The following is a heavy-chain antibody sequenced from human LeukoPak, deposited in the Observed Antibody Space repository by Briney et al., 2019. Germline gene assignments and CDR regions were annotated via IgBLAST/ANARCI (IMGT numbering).Heavy chain of an antibody. CDR1: GFTFSSYT. CDR3: ARDRNYDYIWGSYRPDYFDY. V-gene: IGHV3-21*01. D-gene: IGHD3-16*02. Sequence: PGGSLRLSCAASGFTFSSYTMNWVRQAPGKGLEWVSSISSSSSYIYYADSVKGRFTISRDNAKNSLYLQMNSLRAKDTAVYYCARDRNYDYIWGSYRPDYFDYWGQGTLVTVSS. CDR2: ISSSSSYI. J-gene: IGHJ4*02.